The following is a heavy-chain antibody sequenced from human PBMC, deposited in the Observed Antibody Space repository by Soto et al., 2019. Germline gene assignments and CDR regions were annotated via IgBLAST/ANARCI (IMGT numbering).Heavy chain of an antibody. Sequence: SETLSLTCAVYGGSFSGYYWNWIRQPPGKGLEWIGEINHSGSTNYNPSLKSRVTISVDTSKNQFSLKLSSVTAADTAVYYCARQKLVPHSNWFDPWGQGTLVTVSS. V-gene: IGHV4-34*01. D-gene: IGHD3-9*01. CDR1: GGSFSGYY. CDR3: ARQKLVPHSNWFDP. CDR2: INHSGST. J-gene: IGHJ5*02.